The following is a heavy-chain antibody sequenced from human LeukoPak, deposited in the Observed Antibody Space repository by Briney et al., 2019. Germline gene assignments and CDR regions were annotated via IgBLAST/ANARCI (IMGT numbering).Heavy chain of an antibody. V-gene: IGHV4-59*08. D-gene: IGHD3-9*01. CDR3: ATHYDVLTGYAADAFDI. CDR1: GGSISPYY. Sequence: SETLSLTCTVSGGSISPYYWSWIRQPPGKGLEWIGYIYYSGTTHYNPSLGSRVTMSVDTSKNQFSLKLSSVTAADTAVYYCATHYDVLTGYAADAFDIWGQGTMVTVSS. J-gene: IGHJ3*02. CDR2: IYYSGTT.